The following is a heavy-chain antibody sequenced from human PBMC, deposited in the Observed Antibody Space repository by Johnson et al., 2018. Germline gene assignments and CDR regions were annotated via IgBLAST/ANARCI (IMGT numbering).Heavy chain of an antibody. D-gene: IGHD3-16*01. Sequence: VQLVQSGGGLVQXGESLRLXCAASGFTIRSTYMTWVRQAPGKGLEWVSVFYSGGTTFYADSVKGRFTMTRDNSKNILYLHMNTLRTEDTAVYYCASLGPDAFDIWGQGTMVTVSS. V-gene: IGHV3-66*02. CDR2: FYSGGTT. CDR1: GFTIRSTY. CDR3: ASLGPDAFDI. J-gene: IGHJ3*02.